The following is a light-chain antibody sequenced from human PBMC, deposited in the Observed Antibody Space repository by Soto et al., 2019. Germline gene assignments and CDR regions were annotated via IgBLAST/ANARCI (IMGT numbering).Light chain of an antibody. CDR1: QSISSW. J-gene: IGKJ1*01. Sequence: DIQMTQSPSTLSASVGDRVTITCRASQSISSWLAWYQQKPGKAPQLLIYDASILESGVPSRFSGSGSGTEFTLTISSLQPDDFATYYCQHYYSSSPTFGQGTKVDIK. CDR2: DAS. CDR3: QHYYSSSPT. V-gene: IGKV1-5*01.